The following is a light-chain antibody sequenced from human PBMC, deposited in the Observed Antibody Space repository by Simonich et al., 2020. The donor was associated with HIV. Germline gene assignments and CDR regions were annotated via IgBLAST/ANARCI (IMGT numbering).Light chain of an antibody. CDR1: SGNLASDY. V-gene: IGLV6-57*01. CDR3: QSYDSSNHVI. CDR2: DDN. J-gene: IGLJ2*01. Sequence: NFMLTQPHPVSESPGKTVTISCTRSSGNLASDYVQWYQQRPGSSPTTVIFDDNRGPSVVPDRFSVSFDTSSNSASLTISGLKTEDEADYYCQSYDSSNHVIFGGGTKLTVL.